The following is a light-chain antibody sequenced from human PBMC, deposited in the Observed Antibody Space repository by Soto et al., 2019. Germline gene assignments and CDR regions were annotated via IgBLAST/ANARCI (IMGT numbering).Light chain of an antibody. CDR1: SSDVGGYDY. V-gene: IGLV2-14*01. J-gene: IGLJ2*01. CDR3: LLYYGGAQL. CDR2: EGI. Sequence: QSVLTQPPSASGSPGQSVTISCPGTSSDVGGYDYVSWYQQHPGKAPKPMIYEGIKRPSGVSNRFSGSKSGNTAFLTISGLQAEDEAEYYCLLYYGGAQLFGGGNKVTVL.